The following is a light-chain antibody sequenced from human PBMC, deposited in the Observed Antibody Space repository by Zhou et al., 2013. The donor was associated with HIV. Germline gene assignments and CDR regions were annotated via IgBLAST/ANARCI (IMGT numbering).Light chain of an antibody. Sequence: DIQMTQSPPTLSASVGDRVTITCRASQSISSWLAWYQQKPGKAPKLLIYKASSLESGVPSRFSGSGSGTEFTLTISSLQPDDFATYYCQQYNSYSRTFGPGTKVE. CDR2: KAS. V-gene: IGKV1-5*03. CDR3: QQYNSYSRT. J-gene: IGKJ1*01. CDR1: QSISSW.